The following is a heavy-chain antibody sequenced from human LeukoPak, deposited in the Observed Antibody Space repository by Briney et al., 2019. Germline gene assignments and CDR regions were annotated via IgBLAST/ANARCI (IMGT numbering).Heavy chain of an antibody. CDR3: AKGATSGSYFGY. Sequence: GGSLRLSCAASGFTFSSYAMSWVRQTPGKGLEWVSGISGSGGSTYYADSVKGRFTISRDNSKNTLYLQMNSLRAEDTAVYYCAKGATSGSYFGYWGQGTLVTVSS. V-gene: IGHV3-23*01. CDR1: GFTFSSYA. J-gene: IGHJ4*02. CDR2: ISGSGGST. D-gene: IGHD1-26*01.